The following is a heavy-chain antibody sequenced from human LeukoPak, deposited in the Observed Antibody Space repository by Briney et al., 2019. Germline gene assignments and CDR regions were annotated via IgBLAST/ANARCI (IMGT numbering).Heavy chain of an antibody. CDR2: ISGSGYST. Sequence: GGSLRLSCAASGFTFSTYAMSWVRQAPGKGLEWVSTISGSGYSTDFADSVKGRFTISRGNSKNTLFLQMNSLRAEDTALYYCAKEKSQCSGGSCSYSFDIWGQGTMVTVSS. V-gene: IGHV3-23*01. CDR1: GFTFSTYA. CDR3: AKEKSQCSGGSCSYSFDI. J-gene: IGHJ3*02. D-gene: IGHD2-15*01.